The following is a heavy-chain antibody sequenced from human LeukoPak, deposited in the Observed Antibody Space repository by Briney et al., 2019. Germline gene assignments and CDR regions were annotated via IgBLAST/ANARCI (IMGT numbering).Heavy chain of an antibody. J-gene: IGHJ4*02. CDR1: GFTVSSNY. D-gene: IGHD2-2*01. V-gene: IGHV3-66*02. CDR2: IYSGGST. CDR3: ARGFVLGYCSSTSCPDY. Sequence: GGSLRLSCAASGFTVSSNYMSWVRQAPGKGLEWVSVIYSGGSTYYADSAKGRFTISRDNSKNTLYLQMNSLRAEDTAVYYCARGFVLGYCSSTSCPDYWGQGTLVTVSS.